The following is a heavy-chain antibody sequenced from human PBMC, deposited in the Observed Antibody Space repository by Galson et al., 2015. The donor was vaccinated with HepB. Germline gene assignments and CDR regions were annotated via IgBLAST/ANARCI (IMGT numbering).Heavy chain of an antibody. V-gene: IGHV3-7*03. CDR1: GFTFSGYW. D-gene: IGHD3-22*01. CDR3: EREGFNSSGYYGDY. CDR2: IHPDGSDE. Sequence: SLRLSCAASGFTFSGYWMSWVRQAPGEGLEWVANIHPDGSDESYVDSVKGRFTISRDNAKSSLYLELNSLRAEDTAVYYGEREGFNSSGYYGDYWGQGTLVIVSS. J-gene: IGHJ4*02.